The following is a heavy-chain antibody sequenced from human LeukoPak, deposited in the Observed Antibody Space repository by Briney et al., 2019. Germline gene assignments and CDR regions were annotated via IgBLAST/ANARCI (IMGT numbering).Heavy chain of an antibody. J-gene: IGHJ5*02. Sequence: QPGGSLRLSCAASGFTFSSYGMHWVRQAPGKGLEWVAVTWYDGSNKYYADSVKGRFTISRDNSKNTLYLQMNSLRAEDTAVYYCARDRLALDPWGQGTLVTVSS. CDR3: ARDRLALDP. CDR1: GFTFSSYG. CDR2: TWYDGSNK. V-gene: IGHV3-33*01.